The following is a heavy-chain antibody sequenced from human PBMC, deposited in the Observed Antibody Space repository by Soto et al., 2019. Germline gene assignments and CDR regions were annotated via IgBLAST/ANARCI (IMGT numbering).Heavy chain of an antibody. D-gene: IGHD3-3*01. CDR1: GGMFSDYT. CDR3: AKKGGGASIDFWRANWFDP. Sequence: QVQLVQSGAVVKKPGSSVTVSCKASGGMFSDYTISWVRQAPGQGLEWMGGIIPIFGGPHYAQKFQGRVTITADKPTRAVYLELRDLTSEGTAVYYWAKKGGGASIDFWRANWFDPWGQGTLVTVSS. V-gene: IGHV1-69*06. CDR2: IIPIFGGP. J-gene: IGHJ5*02.